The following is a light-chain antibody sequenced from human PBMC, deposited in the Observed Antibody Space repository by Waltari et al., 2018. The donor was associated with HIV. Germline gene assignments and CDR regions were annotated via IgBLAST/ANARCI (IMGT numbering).Light chain of an antibody. CDR1: QSIDSW. Sequence: DIQMTQSPSTVSASVGDSVTITCRASQSIDSWLAWYQKKPGKPPTVLIYQASNLDSGVPSRFSGSRSGTEFTLTISSLQPDDSATYYCQKYDHYFWTFGQGTKVEIK. V-gene: IGKV1-5*03. CDR3: QKYDHYFWT. J-gene: IGKJ1*01. CDR2: QAS.